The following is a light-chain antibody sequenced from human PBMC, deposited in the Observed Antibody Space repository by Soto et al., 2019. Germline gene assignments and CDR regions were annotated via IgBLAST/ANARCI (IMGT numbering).Light chain of an antibody. CDR1: QTVNRNS. Sequence: EIVLTQSPGTLALSLGDGATLSCRASQTVNRNSLAWYHQNPGQPPRLLSYGVSNRATGVPARFSGGGSGTEFTLTIVSREPDDFGTYYCQQYFDSPRTFGQGTRVEVK. V-gene: IGKV3-20*01. CDR2: GVS. CDR3: QQYFDSPRT. J-gene: IGKJ1*01.